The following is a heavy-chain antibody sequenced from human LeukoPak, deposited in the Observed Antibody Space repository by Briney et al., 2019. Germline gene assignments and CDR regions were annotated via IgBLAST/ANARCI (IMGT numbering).Heavy chain of an antibody. V-gene: IGHV1-69*05. CDR1: GYTFTSYG. Sequence: GASVKVSCKASGYTFTSYGISWVRQAPGQGLEWMGRIIPIFGTANYAQKFQGRVTTTTDESTSTAYMELSSLRSEDTAVYYCARDRGTKPPGPPFDYWGQGTLVTVSS. CDR2: IIPIFGTA. D-gene: IGHD1-1*01. CDR3: ARDRGTKPPGPPFDY. J-gene: IGHJ4*02.